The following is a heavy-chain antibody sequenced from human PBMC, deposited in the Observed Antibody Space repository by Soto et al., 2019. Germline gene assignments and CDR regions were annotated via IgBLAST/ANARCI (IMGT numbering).Heavy chain of an antibody. CDR2: IWYDGSNK. V-gene: IGHV3-33*01. J-gene: IGHJ4*02. D-gene: IGHD3-9*01. CDR3: AREDSSDWRGSAFDY. Sequence: QVQLVESGGGVVQPGRSLRLSCAASGFTFSSYGMHWVRQAPGKGLEWVAVIWYDGSNKYYADSVKGRFTISRDNSKNTLYLQMNSLRAEDTAVYYCAREDSSDWRGSAFDYWGQGTLVTVSS. CDR1: GFTFSSYG.